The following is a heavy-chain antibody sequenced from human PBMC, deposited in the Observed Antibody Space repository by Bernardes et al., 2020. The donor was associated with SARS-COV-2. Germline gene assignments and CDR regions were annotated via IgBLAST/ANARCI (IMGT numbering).Heavy chain of an antibody. D-gene: IGHD3-16*02. Sequence: GGSLRLSCEASGFTFSSYWMHWVRRAPGKGLVWVSRINPDGSSISYADSVKGRFTISRDNAKNTLYLQMNSLSAEDTAVYYCARAGFYRFDYWGQGTLVNVSS. V-gene: IGHV3-74*01. CDR2: INPDGSSI. CDR1: GFTFSSYW. J-gene: IGHJ4*02. CDR3: ARAGFYRFDY.